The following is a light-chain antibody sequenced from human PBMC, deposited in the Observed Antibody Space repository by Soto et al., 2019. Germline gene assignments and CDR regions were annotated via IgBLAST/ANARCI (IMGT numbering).Light chain of an antibody. Sequence: QSVLTQPPSVSGAPGQRVTISCTGSSSNIGAGYDVHWYQQLPGTAPKLLIYGNNNRPSGVPDRFSGSKSGTSASLAITGLQAEYEADYYCQSYDSSLSGPSFGGGTKVTVL. CDR1: SSNIGAGYD. CDR3: QSYDSSLSGPS. V-gene: IGLV1-40*01. J-gene: IGLJ2*01. CDR2: GNN.